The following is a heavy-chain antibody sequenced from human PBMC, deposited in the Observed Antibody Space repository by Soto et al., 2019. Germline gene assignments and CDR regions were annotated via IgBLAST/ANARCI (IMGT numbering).Heavy chain of an antibody. D-gene: IGHD5-18*01. Sequence: SETLSLTCAVYGGSFSGYYWSWIRQPPGKGLEWIGEINHSGSTNYNPSLKSRVTISVDTSKNQFSLKLSSVTAADTAVYYCARARGYSYGYYDYWGQGTLVTVSS. CDR2: INHSGST. CDR3: ARARGYSYGYYDY. V-gene: IGHV4-34*01. CDR1: GGSFSGYY. J-gene: IGHJ4*02.